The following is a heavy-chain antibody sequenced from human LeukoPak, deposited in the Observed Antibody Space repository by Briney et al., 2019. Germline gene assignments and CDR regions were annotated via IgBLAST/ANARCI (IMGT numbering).Heavy chain of an antibody. CDR1: GFTFSTYW. J-gene: IGHJ3*01. CDR3: ARGFRAFDF. V-gene: IGHV3-7*04. CDR2: INQDGGEQ. Sequence: GGSLRLSCEASGFTFSTYWMTWVRQAPGKGLEWVGNINQDGGEQYFVDSVRGRFTMSRDNTKNSLYLQMDSLRADDTAVYYCARGFRAFDFWGQGTVVTVSS.